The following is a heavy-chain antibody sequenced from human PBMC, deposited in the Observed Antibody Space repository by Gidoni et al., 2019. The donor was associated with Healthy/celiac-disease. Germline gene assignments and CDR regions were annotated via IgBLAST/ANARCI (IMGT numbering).Heavy chain of an antibody. D-gene: IGHD1-26*01. CDR2: IWYDGSNK. CDR3: ARDGWELLLGYYGMDV. V-gene: IGHV3-33*01. CDR1: GFTFSRYG. Sequence: QVQLVESGGGVVQPGRSLRLSCAASGFTFSRYGMHWVRQAPGKGLEWVAVIWYDGSNKYYADSVKGRFTISRDNSKNTLYLQMNSLRAEDTAVYYCARDGWELLLGYYGMDVWGQGTTVTVPS. J-gene: IGHJ6*02.